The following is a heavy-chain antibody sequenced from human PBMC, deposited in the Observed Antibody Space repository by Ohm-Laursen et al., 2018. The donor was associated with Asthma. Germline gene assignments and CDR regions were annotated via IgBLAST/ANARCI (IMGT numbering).Heavy chain of an antibody. Sequence: LRLSCAASGFTFSIYWMSWVRQAPGKGLEWVANIKQDGSEKYYVDSVKGRFTISRDNAKNSLYLQMNSLRAEDTAVYYCARDLSQVFEIAAAGILDYWGQGTLVTVSS. V-gene: IGHV3-7*03. D-gene: IGHD6-13*01. CDR2: IKQDGSEK. J-gene: IGHJ4*02. CDR3: ARDLSQVFEIAAAGILDY. CDR1: GFTFSIYW.